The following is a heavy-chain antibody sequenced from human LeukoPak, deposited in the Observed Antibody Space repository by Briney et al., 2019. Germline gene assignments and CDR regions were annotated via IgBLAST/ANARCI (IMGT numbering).Heavy chain of an antibody. Sequence: GGSLRLSCAASGFTFSSYWMSWVRQAPGKGLEWVANIKQDGSEKYYVDSVKGRFTISRDNAKNSLYLQMNSLRAEDTAMYYCARDSSHYYYYGMDVWGKGTTVTVSS. D-gene: IGHD2-15*01. CDR3: ARDSSHYYYYGMDV. CDR1: GFTFSSYW. CDR2: IKQDGSEK. V-gene: IGHV3-7*03. J-gene: IGHJ6*04.